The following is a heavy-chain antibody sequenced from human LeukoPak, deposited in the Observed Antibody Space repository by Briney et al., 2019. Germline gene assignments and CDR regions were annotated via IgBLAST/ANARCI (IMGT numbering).Heavy chain of an antibody. CDR3: ARAGYYYDSSGYPSNIEYLQH. CDR2: ISSSSSYI. Sequence: GGSLRLSCAASGFTFSSYSMNWVRQAPGKGLEWVSSISSSSSYIYYADSVKGRFTISRDNAKNSLYLQMNSLRAEDTAVYYCARAGYYYDSSGYPSNIEYLQHWGQGTLVTVSS. D-gene: IGHD3-22*01. J-gene: IGHJ1*01. V-gene: IGHV3-21*01. CDR1: GFTFSSYS.